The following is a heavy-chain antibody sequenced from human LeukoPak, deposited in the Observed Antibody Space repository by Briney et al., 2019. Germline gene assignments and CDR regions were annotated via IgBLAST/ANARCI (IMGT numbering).Heavy chain of an antibody. CDR3: ARDGTSWYHAFDY. Sequence: GGSLRLSCAASGFTFSSYWMSWVRQAPGKGLEWVANIKQDGSEKYYVDSVKGRFTISRDNAKNSLYLQMNSLRAEDTTVYYCARDGTSWYHAFDYWGQGALVTVSS. D-gene: IGHD6-13*01. CDR1: GFTFSSYW. CDR2: IKQDGSEK. J-gene: IGHJ4*02. V-gene: IGHV3-7*01.